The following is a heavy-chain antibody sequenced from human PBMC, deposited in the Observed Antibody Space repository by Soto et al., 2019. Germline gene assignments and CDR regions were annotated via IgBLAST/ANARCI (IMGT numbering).Heavy chain of an antibody. D-gene: IGHD5-12*01. V-gene: IGHV1-69*13. CDR1: GGTFSSYA. Sequence: ASVKVSCKASGGTFSSYAISWVRQAPGQGLEWMGGIIPIFGTANYAQKFQGRVTITADESTSTAYMELSSLRSEDTAVYYCARDQERRDGYNLLPFDYWGQGTLVTVSS. CDR2: IIPIFGTA. CDR3: ARDQERRDGYNLLPFDY. J-gene: IGHJ4*02.